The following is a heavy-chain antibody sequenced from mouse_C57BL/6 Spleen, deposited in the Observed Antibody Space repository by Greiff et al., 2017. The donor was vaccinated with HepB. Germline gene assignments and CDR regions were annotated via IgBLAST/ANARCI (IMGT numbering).Heavy chain of an antibody. CDR3: ASDFDYYGSSYVGYFDV. CDR2: INPNNGGT. Sequence: VQLQQSGPELVKPGASVKISCKASGYTFTDYYMNWVKQSHGKSLEWIGDINPNNGGTSYNQKFKGKATLTVDKSSSTAHMELRSLTSEDSAVYYCASDFDYYGSSYVGYFDVWGTGTTVTVSS. D-gene: IGHD1-1*01. V-gene: IGHV1-26*01. J-gene: IGHJ1*03. CDR1: GYTFTDYY.